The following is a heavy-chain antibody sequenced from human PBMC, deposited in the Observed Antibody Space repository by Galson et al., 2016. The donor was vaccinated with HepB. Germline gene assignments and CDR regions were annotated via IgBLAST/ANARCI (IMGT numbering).Heavy chain of an antibody. D-gene: IGHD2-15*01. CDR3: ATFPRPWVVAAPFDN. J-gene: IGHJ4*02. CDR2: ISASGAQI. Sequence: SLRLSCAVSGLTFTAYAMCWVRQVSGKGLEWVSGISASGAQIYYADSVKGRFTISREDSKNTVYLQMNSLRAEDSATYYCATFPRPWVVAAPFDNWGQGTLVTVSS. V-gene: IGHV3-23*01. CDR1: GLTFTAYA.